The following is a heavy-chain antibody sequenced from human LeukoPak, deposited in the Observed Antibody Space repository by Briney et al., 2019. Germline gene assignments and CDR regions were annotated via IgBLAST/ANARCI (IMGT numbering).Heavy chain of an antibody. D-gene: IGHD4-17*01. Sequence: GGSLRLSCAASGFTFSSYWMHWVRQAPGKGLVWVSRINSDGSSTSYADSVKGRFTISGDNAKNSLYLQMNSLRAEDTAFYYCARDYYGDSYFDYWGQGTLVTVSS. CDR2: INSDGSST. J-gene: IGHJ4*02. CDR3: ARDYYGDSYFDY. CDR1: GFTFSSYW. V-gene: IGHV3-74*01.